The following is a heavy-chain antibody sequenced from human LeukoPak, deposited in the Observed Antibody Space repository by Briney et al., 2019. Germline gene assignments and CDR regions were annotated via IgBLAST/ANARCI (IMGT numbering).Heavy chain of an antibody. CDR1: GFTVSSNY. Sequence: GGSLRLSCAASGFTVSSNYMSWVRQAPGKGLEWVSVIYSGGSTYYADSMKGRFTISRDNSKNTLYLQMNSLRAEDTAVYYCARGTYYGSGTYLLHWGQGTLVTVSS. D-gene: IGHD3-10*01. CDR3: ARGTYYGSGTYLLH. J-gene: IGHJ4*02. V-gene: IGHV3-53*01. CDR2: IYSGGST.